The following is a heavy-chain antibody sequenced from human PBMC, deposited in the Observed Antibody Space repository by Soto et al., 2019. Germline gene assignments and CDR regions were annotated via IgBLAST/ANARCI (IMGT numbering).Heavy chain of an antibody. CDR1: GFTFSSYA. D-gene: IGHD2-15*01. Sequence: QVQLVQSGAEVKKPGASVKVSCKASGFTFSSYAMHWVRQAPGKGLEWVAVISYDGSNKYYADSVKGRFTISRDNSKNTLYLQMNSLRAEDTAVYYCARDVLVAARPAYYYYGMDVWGQGTTVTVSS. V-gene: IGHV3-30-3*01. CDR2: ISYDGSNK. CDR3: ARDVLVAARPAYYYYGMDV. J-gene: IGHJ6*02.